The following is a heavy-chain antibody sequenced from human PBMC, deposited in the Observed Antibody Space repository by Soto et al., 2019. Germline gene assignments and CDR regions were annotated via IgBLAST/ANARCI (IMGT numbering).Heavy chain of an antibody. CDR3: ARVRIVGSTTFDS. Sequence: QVQLQESGPGLVKPSQTLSLTCTVSGGSIRSEDYYWSWIRQPPGKGLEWIGYISYSGSTAYKLSLRNRVIISVDTSKNQVSLKLNSATAADTAVYYCARVRIVGSTTFDSWGQGTLVTVSS. D-gene: IGHD1-26*01. V-gene: IGHV4-30-4*01. CDR1: GGSIRSEDYY. J-gene: IGHJ4*02. CDR2: ISYSGST.